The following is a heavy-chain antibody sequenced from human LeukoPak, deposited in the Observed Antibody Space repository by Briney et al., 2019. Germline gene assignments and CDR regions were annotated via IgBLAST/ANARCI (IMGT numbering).Heavy chain of an antibody. Sequence: ASVKVSCKASGFTFTSSAVQWVRQARGQRLEWRGWIVVGSGNTNYAQKFQERVTITRDMSTSTAYMELSSLRSEDTAMYYCAAATRAQLLFDYWGQGTLVTVSS. J-gene: IGHJ4*02. D-gene: IGHD2-2*01. CDR2: IVVGSGNT. CDR3: AAATRAQLLFDY. V-gene: IGHV1-58*01. CDR1: GFTFTSSA.